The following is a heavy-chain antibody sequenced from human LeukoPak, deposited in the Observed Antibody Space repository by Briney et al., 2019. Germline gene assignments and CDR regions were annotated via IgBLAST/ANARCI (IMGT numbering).Heavy chain of an antibody. D-gene: IGHD6-19*01. V-gene: IGHV1-18*01. CDR2: ISAYNGNT. J-gene: IGHJ4*02. CDR3: ARDSYLAVAGEPFDY. Sequence: ASVKVSCKASGYTFTSYGISWVRQAAGQGLEGIGWISAYNGNTNYAQKLQGRVTMTTDTYTSTAYMELRSLRSDDTAVYYCARDSYLAVAGEPFDYWGQGTLVTVSS. CDR1: GYTFTSYG.